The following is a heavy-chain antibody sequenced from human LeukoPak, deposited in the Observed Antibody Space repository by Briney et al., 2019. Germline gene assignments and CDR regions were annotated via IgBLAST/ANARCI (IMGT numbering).Heavy chain of an antibody. J-gene: IGHJ5*02. Sequence: SETLSLTCTVSGGSISSSSYYWGWIRQPPGKGLEWIGSIYYSGSTYYNPSLKSRVTISVDTSKNQFSLKLSSVTAADTAVYYCARDLHQQLVLSWFDPWGQGTLVTVSS. D-gene: IGHD6-13*01. CDR1: GGSISSSSYY. CDR3: ARDLHQQLVLSWFDP. V-gene: IGHV4-39*07. CDR2: IYYSGST.